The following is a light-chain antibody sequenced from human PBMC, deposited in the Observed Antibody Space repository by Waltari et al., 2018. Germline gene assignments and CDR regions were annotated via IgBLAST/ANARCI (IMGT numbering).Light chain of an antibody. Sequence: SSELTQPPSASVSPGQPARLTCAGDAFPMQFASWYQPKPGQAPVLVIYKDTERPSGIHERFSGSSSGTTVTLTICGVQAEDEADYYCLSADSSGPYLYVFGTGTTVTVL. CDR3: LSADSSGPYLYV. CDR1: AFPMQF. J-gene: IGLJ1*01. V-gene: IGLV3-25*03. CDR2: KDT.